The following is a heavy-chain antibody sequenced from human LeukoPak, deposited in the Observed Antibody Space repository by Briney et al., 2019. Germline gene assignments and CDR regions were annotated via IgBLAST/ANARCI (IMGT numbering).Heavy chain of an antibody. CDR3: ATDHAYGGNSAAFDI. Sequence: ASVKVSCKVSGYTLTELSMHWVRQAPGKGLEWMGGFDPEDGETIYAQKFQGRVTMTEDTSTDTAYMELSSLRFEDTAVYYCATDHAYGGNSAAFDIWGQGTMVTVSS. V-gene: IGHV1-24*01. CDR1: GYTLTELS. J-gene: IGHJ3*02. CDR2: FDPEDGET. D-gene: IGHD4-23*01.